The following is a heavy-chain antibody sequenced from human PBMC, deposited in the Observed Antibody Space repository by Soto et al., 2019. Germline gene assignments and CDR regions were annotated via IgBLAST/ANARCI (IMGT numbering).Heavy chain of an antibody. D-gene: IGHD4-17*01. J-gene: IGHJ4*02. Sequence: SETLSLSCRVAGGSISSYYWSWIRPPPGKGLEWIGYIHYSGSTNYNPSLKSRVTISVDTSKNQFSLRLSSVTAADTAVYYCAKYGDYWFFNYWGQGTLVTVSS. CDR2: IHYSGST. CDR1: GGSISSYY. V-gene: IGHV4-59*01. CDR3: AKYGDYWFFNY.